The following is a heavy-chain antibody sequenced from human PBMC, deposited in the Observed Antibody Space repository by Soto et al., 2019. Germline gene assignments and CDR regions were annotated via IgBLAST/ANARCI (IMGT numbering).Heavy chain of an antibody. CDR2: ISWNSGSI. V-gene: IGHV3-9*01. J-gene: IGHJ3*02. CDR3: AKEWGGARQWLGAFDI. Sequence: GGSLRLSCAASGFTFDDYAMHWVRQAPGKGLEWVSGISWNSGSIGYADSVKGRFTISRDNAKNSLYLQMNSLRAEDTALYYCAKEWGGARQWLGAFDIWGQGTMVTVSS. D-gene: IGHD6-19*01. CDR1: GFTFDDYA.